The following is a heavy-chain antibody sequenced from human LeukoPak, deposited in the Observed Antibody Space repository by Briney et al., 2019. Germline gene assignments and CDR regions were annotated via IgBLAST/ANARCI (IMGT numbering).Heavy chain of an antibody. CDR2: INWNGGST. D-gene: IGHD3-22*01. CDR3: ARFLGGYDSSGPYYFDY. CDR1: GFTFDDYG. J-gene: IGHJ4*02. Sequence: PGGSLRLSCAASGFTFDDYGMSWVRQAPGKGLEWVSGINWNGGSTGYADSVKGRFTISRDNAKNSLYPQMNSLRAEDTALYYCARFLGGYDSSGPYYFDYWGQGTLVTVSS. V-gene: IGHV3-20*04.